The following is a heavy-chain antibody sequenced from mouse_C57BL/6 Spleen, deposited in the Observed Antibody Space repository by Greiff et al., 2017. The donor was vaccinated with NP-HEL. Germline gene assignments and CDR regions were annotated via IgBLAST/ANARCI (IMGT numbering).Heavy chain of an antibody. CDR2: ISSGSSTI. Sequence: EVMLVESGGGLVKPGGSLKLSCAASGFTFSDYGMHWVRQAPEKGLEWVAYISSGSSTIYYADTVKGRFTISRDNAKNTLFLQMTSLRSEDTAMYYCARETYQTYFDYWGQGTTLTVSS. CDR3: ARETYQTYFDY. V-gene: IGHV5-17*01. CDR1: GFTFSDYG. J-gene: IGHJ2*01.